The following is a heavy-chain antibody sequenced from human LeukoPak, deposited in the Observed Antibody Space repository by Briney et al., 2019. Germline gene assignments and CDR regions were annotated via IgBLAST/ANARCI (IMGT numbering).Heavy chain of an antibody. CDR1: GYSISSGYY. Sequence: SETLSLTCAVSGYSISSGYYWGWIRQPPGKGLEWIGYIYYSGSTNYNPSLKSRVTISVDTSKNQFSLKLSSVTAADTAVYYCARVMTTVDAFDIWGQGTMVTVSS. CDR3: ARVMTTVDAFDI. CDR2: IYYSGST. V-gene: IGHV4-61*01. D-gene: IGHD4-17*01. J-gene: IGHJ3*02.